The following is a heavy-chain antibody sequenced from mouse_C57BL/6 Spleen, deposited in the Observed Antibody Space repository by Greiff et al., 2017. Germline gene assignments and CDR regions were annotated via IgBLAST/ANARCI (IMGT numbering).Heavy chain of an antibody. J-gene: IGHJ3*01. CDR2: ISSGGDYI. V-gene: IGHV5-9-1*02. CDR1: GFTFSSYA. CDR3: TRDHVDGYPAWFAY. Sequence: EVKLVESGEGLVKPGGSLKLSCAASGFTFSSYAMSWVRQTPEKRLEWVAYISSGGDYIYYADTVKGRFTISRDNARNTLYLQMSSLKSEDTAMYYCTRDHVDGYPAWFAYWGQGTLVTVSA. D-gene: IGHD2-3*01.